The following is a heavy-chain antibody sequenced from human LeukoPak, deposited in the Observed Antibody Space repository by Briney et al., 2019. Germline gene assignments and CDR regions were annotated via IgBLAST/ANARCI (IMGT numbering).Heavy chain of an antibody. Sequence: SVKVSCQASGGTLNSYTISWVRQAPGHGLEWMGRIIPILGIANYAQKYHVRVTITADKSTSTAYMELSSLRSEDTAVYYCARDESGYSGYDPTPFDYWGQGTLVTVSS. V-gene: IGHV1-69*04. CDR2: IIPILGIA. D-gene: IGHD5-12*01. CDR1: GGTLNSYT. J-gene: IGHJ4*02. CDR3: ARDESGYSGYDPTPFDY.